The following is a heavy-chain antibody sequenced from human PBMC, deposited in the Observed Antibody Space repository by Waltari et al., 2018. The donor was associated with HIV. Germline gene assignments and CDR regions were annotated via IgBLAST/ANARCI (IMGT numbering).Heavy chain of an antibody. CDR3: VQSTFLGVGPSDWFDP. V-gene: IGHV4-4*07. CDR1: GASLSGHY. J-gene: IGHJ5*02. CDR2: PSVGGRA. D-gene: IGHD3-3*02. Sequence: QVQLQESDPGLVRPSETLSPTCRVFGASLSGHYWTWIREEVATQGKSAKRLVWLGRPSVGGRADYRGSLKTRLTISMDTSKNQVSLRLKSVTAADTAMYYCVQSTFLGVGPSDWFDPWGPGTLVTVSS.